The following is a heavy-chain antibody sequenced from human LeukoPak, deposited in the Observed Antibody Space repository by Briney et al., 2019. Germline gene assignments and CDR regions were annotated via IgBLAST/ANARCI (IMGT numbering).Heavy chain of an antibody. Sequence: SETLSLTCIVSVGSISNYYWSWIRQPPGKGLEWVGYIYSSGSTNSNPSLKSRVTISVDTSKSQFSLKMTSVTAADTAVYYCARQGSGGRAFDIWGQGTMVTVSS. D-gene: IGHD1-26*01. CDR3: ARQGSGGRAFDI. V-gene: IGHV4-59*08. CDR1: VGSISNYY. CDR2: IYSSGST. J-gene: IGHJ3*02.